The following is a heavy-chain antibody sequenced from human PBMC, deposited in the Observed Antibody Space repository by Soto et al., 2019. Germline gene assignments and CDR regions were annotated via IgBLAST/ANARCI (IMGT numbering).Heavy chain of an antibody. CDR3: AKDSAPASTVAGSDY. D-gene: IGHD6-19*01. CDR2: IRFDGSNI. CDR1: GIIFTGYG. V-gene: IGHV3-30*02. Sequence: GGSLRLSCAVPGIIFTGYGMHWVRQAPGKGLEWVAIIRFDGSNIHYADSVKGRFTISRDNAKNSLYLQMNSLRAEDTALYYCAKDSAPASTVAGSDYWGQGTLVTVSS. J-gene: IGHJ4*02.